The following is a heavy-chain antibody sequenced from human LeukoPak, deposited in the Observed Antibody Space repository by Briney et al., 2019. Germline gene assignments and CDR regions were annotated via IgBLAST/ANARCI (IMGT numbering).Heavy chain of an antibody. Sequence: ASVKVSCKASGYTFTSYYMHWVRQAPGQGLEWMGIINPSGGSTSYAQKFQGRVTMTRDTSTSTVYMELSSLRSEDTAVYCCARASMSHAFDIWGQGTMVTVSS. V-gene: IGHV1-46*01. CDR1: GYTFTSYY. CDR2: INPSGGST. CDR3: ARASMSHAFDI. J-gene: IGHJ3*02.